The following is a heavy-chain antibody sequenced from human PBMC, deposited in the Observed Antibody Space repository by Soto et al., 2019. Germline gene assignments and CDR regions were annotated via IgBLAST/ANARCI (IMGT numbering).Heavy chain of an antibody. CDR2: ISAYNGNT. D-gene: IGHD3-10*01. J-gene: IGHJ6*02. CDR3: ARDGIYGSGSTYYYYGMDV. CDR1: GYTFTGYG. Sequence: ASVKVSCKASGYTFTGYGISWVRQAPGQGLEWMGWISAYNGNTNYAQKLQGRVTMTTDTSTSTAYMELRSLRSDDTDVYYCARDGIYGSGSTYYYYGMDVWGQGTTVTV. V-gene: IGHV1-18*01.